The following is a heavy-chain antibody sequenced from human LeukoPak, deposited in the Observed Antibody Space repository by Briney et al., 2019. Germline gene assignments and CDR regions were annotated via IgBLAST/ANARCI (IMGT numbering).Heavy chain of an antibody. CDR3: ARDKYSSGWYSGLFDY. CDR1: VFTFSMYK. J-gene: IGHJ4*02. D-gene: IGHD6-19*01. V-gene: IGHV3-48*03. CDR2: ISSSGNTT. Sequence: GGSLGLSPAASVFTFSMYKMNSVRQGPGKGGEWGSYISSSGNTTYYTHSVKGRFTISRDNAKNSLYLQMTSLRAEATAVYYCARDKYSSGWYSGLFDYWGQGTLVTVSS.